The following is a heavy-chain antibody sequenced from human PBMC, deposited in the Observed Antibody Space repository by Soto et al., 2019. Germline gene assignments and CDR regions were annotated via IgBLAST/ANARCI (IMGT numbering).Heavy chain of an antibody. CDR3: ARGGYRSGWYYYYGMDV. CDR1: GYTFTSYA. V-gene: IGHV1-3*01. J-gene: IGHJ6*02. D-gene: IGHD6-19*01. CDR2: INAGNGNT. Sequence: QVQLVQSGAEVKKSGASVKVTCKASGYTFTSYAMHWVRQAPGQRLEWMGWINAGNGNTKYSQKFQGRVTITRDTSASTAYMELSSLRSEDTAVYYCARGGYRSGWYYYYGMDVWRQGTTVTVSS.